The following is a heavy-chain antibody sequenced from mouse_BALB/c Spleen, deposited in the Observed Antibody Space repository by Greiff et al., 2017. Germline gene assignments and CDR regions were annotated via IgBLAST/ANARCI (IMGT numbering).Heavy chain of an antibody. Sequence: VQLKQSGAELVKPGASVKLSCTASGFNIKDYYMHWVKQRPEQGLEWIGWIDPENGNTIYDPKFQGKASITADTSSNTAYLQLSSLTSEDTAVYYCASGYEKTLENYWGQGTLVTVSA. CDR1: GFNIKDYY. CDR2: IDPENGNT. D-gene: IGHD2-2*01. V-gene: IGHV14-1*02. CDR3: ASGYEKTLENY. J-gene: IGHJ3*01.